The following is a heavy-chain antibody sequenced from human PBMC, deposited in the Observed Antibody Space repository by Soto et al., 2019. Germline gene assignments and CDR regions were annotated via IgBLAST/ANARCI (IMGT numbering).Heavy chain of an antibody. Sequence: AASLRRSYAASGFTFSSYAMSWVRQAPGKGLEWVSAISGSGGSTYYADSVKGRFTISRDNSKNTLYLQMNSLRAEDTAVYYCAKDGAYCGGDCRLFDYWGQGT. J-gene: IGHJ4*02. V-gene: IGHV3-23*01. CDR2: ISGSGGST. CDR1: GFTFSSYA. CDR3: AKDGAYCGGDCRLFDY. D-gene: IGHD2-21*02.